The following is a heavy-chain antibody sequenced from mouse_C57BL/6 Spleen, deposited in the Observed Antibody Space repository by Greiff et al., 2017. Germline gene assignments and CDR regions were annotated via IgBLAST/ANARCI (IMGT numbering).Heavy chain of an antibody. J-gene: IGHJ1*03. Sequence: VQLQQSGPELVKPGASVKISCKASGYAFSSSWMNWVKQRPGQGLEWIGRIYPGDGDTNYNGKFKGKATLTADKSSSTAYMQLSSLTSEDSAVYVCARSAITTVVDWYFDVWGTGTTVTVSS. CDR3: ARSAITTVVDWYFDV. CDR1: GYAFSSSW. D-gene: IGHD1-1*01. V-gene: IGHV1-82*01. CDR2: IYPGDGDT.